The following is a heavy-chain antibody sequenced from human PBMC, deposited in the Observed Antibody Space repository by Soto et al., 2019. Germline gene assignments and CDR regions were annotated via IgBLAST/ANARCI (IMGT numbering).Heavy chain of an antibody. D-gene: IGHD3-10*01. V-gene: IGHV4-4*02. CDR2: IYHSGNT. Sequence: QVQLQESGPGLVKPSGTLSLTCAVSGGSISSSNWWSWVRQPPGKGLEWIGEIYHSGNTNYNPSRKSRVTMAVDTSRNQFSLKLSSVTAAHTAVYYCARRWGEGRVDYWGQGTLVTVSS. CDR1: GGSISSSNW. CDR3: ARRWGEGRVDY. J-gene: IGHJ4*02.